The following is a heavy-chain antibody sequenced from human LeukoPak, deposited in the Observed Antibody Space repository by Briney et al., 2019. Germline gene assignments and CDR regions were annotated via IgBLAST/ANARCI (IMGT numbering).Heavy chain of an antibody. J-gene: IGHJ4*02. D-gene: IGHD4/OR15-4a*01. CDR1: GGSISSYY. V-gene: IGHV4-4*07. Sequence: SETLSLTCTVSGGSISSYYWSWIRQPAGKGLEWIWRIYTIGTTNYNPSLKSRVTMSVDTSKNQFSLKLSSVTAADTAVYYCASESNDYGGPFPDYWGQGTLVTVSS. CDR2: IYTIGTT. CDR3: ASESNDYGGPFPDY.